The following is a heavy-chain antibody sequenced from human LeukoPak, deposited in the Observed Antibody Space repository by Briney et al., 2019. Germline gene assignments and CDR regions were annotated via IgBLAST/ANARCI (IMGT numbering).Heavy chain of an antibody. Sequence: ASVKVSCKASGYTFTGYYMHWVRQAPGQGLEWMGRINTNSGGTNYAQKFQGRVTMTRDTSTSTAYMELSRLRSDDTAVYYCARGYMGYYYDSRGWFDPWGQGTLVTVSS. CDR2: INTNSGGT. D-gene: IGHD3-22*01. CDR1: GYTFTGYY. CDR3: ARGYMGYYYDSRGWFDP. J-gene: IGHJ5*02. V-gene: IGHV1-2*06.